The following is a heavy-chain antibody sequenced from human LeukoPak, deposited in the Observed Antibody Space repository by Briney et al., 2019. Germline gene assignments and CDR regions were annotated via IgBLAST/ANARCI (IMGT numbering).Heavy chain of an antibody. CDR3: ARHTRSGYSYGYEA. CDR2: IHYSGST. Sequence: SETLSLTCTVSGGPISSSGYYWGWVRQPPGKGLEWIGSIHYSGSTYYNPSLKRRVTISVDTSKNQFSLKVTSVTAADTALYYCARHTRSGYSYGYEAWGQGTLVTVSS. D-gene: IGHD5-18*01. V-gene: IGHV4-39*01. CDR1: GGPISSSGYY. J-gene: IGHJ5*02.